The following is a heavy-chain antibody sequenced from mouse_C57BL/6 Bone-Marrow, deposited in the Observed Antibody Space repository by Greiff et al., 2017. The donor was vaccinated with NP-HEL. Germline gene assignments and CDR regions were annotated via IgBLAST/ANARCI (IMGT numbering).Heavy chain of an antibody. J-gene: IGHJ2*01. CDR3: ARSTMVTTVDY. Sequence: EVKLMESGGGLVKPGGSLKLSCAASGFTFSSYAMSWVRQTPEKRLEWVATISDGGSYTYYPDNVKGRFTISRDNAKNNLYLQMSHLKSEDTAMYYCARSTMVTTVDYWGQGTTLTVSS. D-gene: IGHD2-2*01. CDR1: GFTFSSYA. V-gene: IGHV5-4*03. CDR2: ISDGGSYT.